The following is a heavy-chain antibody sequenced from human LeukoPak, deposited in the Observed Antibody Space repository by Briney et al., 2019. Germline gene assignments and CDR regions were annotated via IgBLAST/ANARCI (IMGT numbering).Heavy chain of an antibody. V-gene: IGHV3-9*01. CDR1: GFTFDDYA. J-gene: IGHJ4*02. CDR2: ISWNSGNI. D-gene: IGHD6-19*01. Sequence: GGSLRLSCAASGFTFDDYAMHWVRQAPGKGLEWVAGISWNSGNIGYADSVKGRFTISRDNAKNSLYLQMNSLRAEDTAVYFCANGRSSSGALQHDYWGQGTLVTVSS. CDR3: ANGRSSSGALQHDY.